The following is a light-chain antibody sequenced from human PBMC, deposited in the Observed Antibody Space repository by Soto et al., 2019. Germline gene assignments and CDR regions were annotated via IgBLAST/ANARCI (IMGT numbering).Light chain of an antibody. CDR1: QKISGS. CDR3: QQTYRSSYT. V-gene: IGKV1-39*01. CDR2: GAF. J-gene: IGKJ2*01. Sequence: DIVMTQSPSSLSASIGDRVTITCRASQKISGSLNWYQQQPGKAPKLLIYGAFTLHSGVPSRFSGSESGTDFTLAISSLQPEDFATYYCQQTYRSSYTFGQGTKLEI.